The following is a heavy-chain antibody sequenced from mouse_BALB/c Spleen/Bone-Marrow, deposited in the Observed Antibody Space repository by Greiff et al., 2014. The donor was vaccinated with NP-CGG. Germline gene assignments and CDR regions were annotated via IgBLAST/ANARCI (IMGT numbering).Heavy chain of an antibody. J-gene: IGHJ2*01. CDR1: GFTFSSFG. V-gene: IGHV5-17*02. CDR3: ARDVPLYDVGYFDY. D-gene: IGHD2-14*01. CDR2: ISSGSSTI. Sequence: EVHLVESGGGLVQPGGSRKLSCAASGFTFSSFGMHWVRQAPEKGLEWVAYISSGSSTIYYADTVKGRFTISRDNPENTLFLQMTSLRSEDTAMYYCARDVPLYDVGYFDYWGQGTTLTVSS.